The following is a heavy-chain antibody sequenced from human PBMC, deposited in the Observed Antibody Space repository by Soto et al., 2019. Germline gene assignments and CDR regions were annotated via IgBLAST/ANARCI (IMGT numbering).Heavy chain of an antibody. CDR3: ARRYGGALDV. Sequence: PSETLSLTCTVSGGSISSYYWSWIRQPPGKGLEWIGSIYYSGSTYYNPSLESRVTISVDTSKNQFSLKLSSVTAADTAVYYCARRYGGALDVWGQGTLVTVSS. D-gene: IGHD4-17*01. CDR1: GGSISSYY. J-gene: IGHJ4*02. V-gene: IGHV4-59*05. CDR2: IYYSGST.